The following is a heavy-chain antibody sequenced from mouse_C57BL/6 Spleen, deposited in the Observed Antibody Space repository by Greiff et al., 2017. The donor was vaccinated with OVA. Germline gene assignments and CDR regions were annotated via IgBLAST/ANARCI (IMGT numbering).Heavy chain of an antibody. Sequence: EVKLVESGEGLVKPGGSLKLSCAASGFTFSSYAMSWVRQTPEKRLEWVAYISSGGDYIYYADTVKGRFTISRDNARNTLYLQMSSLKSEDTAMYYCTRDRTTVVEEGFAYWGRGTLVTVSA. CDR1: GFTFSSYA. D-gene: IGHD1-1*01. CDR3: TRDRTTVVEEGFAY. CDR2: ISSGGDYI. V-gene: IGHV5-9-1*02. J-gene: IGHJ3*01.